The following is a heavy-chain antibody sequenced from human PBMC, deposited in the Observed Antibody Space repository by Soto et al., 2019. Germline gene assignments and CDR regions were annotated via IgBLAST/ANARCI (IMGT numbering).Heavy chain of an antibody. V-gene: IGHV3-7*03. Sequence: LRLSCVASGFTFTTYWMSWVRQAPGKGLEWVANIRQDGGAQYYVDSVKGRFTISRDNAKNSVYLQMDSLRVEDTAVYYCVRGGHGSGSYLGSSWGQGILVTVSS. D-gene: IGHD3-10*01. J-gene: IGHJ5*02. CDR2: IRQDGGAQ. CDR3: VRGGHGSGSYLGSS. CDR1: GFTFTTYW.